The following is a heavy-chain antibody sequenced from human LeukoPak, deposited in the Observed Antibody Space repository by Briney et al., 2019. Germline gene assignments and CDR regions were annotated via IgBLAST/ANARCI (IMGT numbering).Heavy chain of an antibody. CDR2: ISSSSSYI. Sequence: GGSLSLSCAASGFTFSSYSMNWVRQTPGKGLEWVSSISSSSSYIYYADSVKGRFTISRDNAKNSLYLQMNSLRAEDTAVYNCARDERYCSSTSCSLDWFDPWGQGTLVTVSS. CDR1: GFTFSSYS. CDR3: ARDERYCSSTSCSLDWFDP. D-gene: IGHD2-2*01. V-gene: IGHV3-21*01. J-gene: IGHJ5*02.